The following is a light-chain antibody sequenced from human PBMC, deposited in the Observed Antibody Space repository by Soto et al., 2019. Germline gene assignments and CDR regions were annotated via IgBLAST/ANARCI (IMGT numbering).Light chain of an antibody. V-gene: IGKV3-20*01. CDR3: HQYGSSPWT. Sequence: EIVLTQSPATLSLSPGERATLSCRASQSVSSYLAWYQQKPGQAPRLLIYDASSRATGIPDRFSGSGSGTDFTLTISRLEPEDFAVYYCHQYGSSPWTFGQGTKVDI. CDR1: QSVSSY. J-gene: IGKJ1*01. CDR2: DAS.